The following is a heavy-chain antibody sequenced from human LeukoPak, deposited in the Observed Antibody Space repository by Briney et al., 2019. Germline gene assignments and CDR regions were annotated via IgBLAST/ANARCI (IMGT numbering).Heavy chain of an antibody. D-gene: IGHD3-10*01. V-gene: IGHV3-30*04. CDR1: GFTFSSYA. CDR2: ISYDGSNK. Sequence: PGGSLRLSCAASGFTFSSYAMHWVRQAPGKGLEWVAVISYDGSNKYYADSVKGRFTISRDNSKNTLYLQMNSLRAEDTAVYYCARVRISVYYYYGMDVWGQGTTVTVSS. J-gene: IGHJ6*02. CDR3: ARVRISVYYYYGMDV.